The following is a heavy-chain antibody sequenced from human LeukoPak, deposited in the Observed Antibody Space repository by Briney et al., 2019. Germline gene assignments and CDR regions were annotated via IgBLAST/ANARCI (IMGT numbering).Heavy chain of an antibody. CDR1: GYTFTGYY. CDR2: INPNSGGT. D-gene: IGHD1-1*01. J-gene: IGHJ6*03. V-gene: IGHV1-2*02. CDR3: ARVPRYNWNDAFYYYYMDV. Sequence: ASVKVSCKASGYTFTGYYMHWVRQAPGQGLEWMGWINPNSGGTNYAQKFQGRVTMTRDTSISTAYMELSRLRSDDTAVYYCARVPRYNWNDAFYYYYMDVWGKGTTVTVSS.